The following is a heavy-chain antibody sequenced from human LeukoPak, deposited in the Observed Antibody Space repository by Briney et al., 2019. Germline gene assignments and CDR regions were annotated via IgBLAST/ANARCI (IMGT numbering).Heavy chain of an antibody. V-gene: IGHV1-69*05. CDR1: GGTFSSYA. D-gene: IGHD1-1*01. CDR3: ARGTTRTTCWFDA. CDR2: IIPIFGTA. Sequence: VASVKVSCKASGGTFSSYAISWVRQAPGQGLEWMGGIIPIFGTANYAQKFQGRVTITTDESTSTAYMELSSLRSEDTAVYYCARGTTRTTCWFDAWCQETLVTVAS. J-gene: IGHJ5*02.